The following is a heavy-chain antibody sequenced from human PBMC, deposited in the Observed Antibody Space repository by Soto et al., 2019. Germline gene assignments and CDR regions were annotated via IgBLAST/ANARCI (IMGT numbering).Heavy chain of an antibody. CDR2: ISYDGSNK. CDR3: ARDKGSTFYGMDV. D-gene: IGHD1-1*01. CDR1: GFTFSSYA. Sequence: SLRLSCAASGFTFSSYAMHWVRQAPGKGLEWVAVISYDGSNKYYADSVKGRFTISRDNSKNTRYLQMNSLRAEDTAVYYCARDKGSTFYGMDVWGQGTTVTVSS. V-gene: IGHV3-30-3*01. J-gene: IGHJ6*02.